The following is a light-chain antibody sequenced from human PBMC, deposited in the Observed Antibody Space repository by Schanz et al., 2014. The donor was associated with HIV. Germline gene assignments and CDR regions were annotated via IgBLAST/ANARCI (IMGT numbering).Light chain of an antibody. Sequence: QSALTQPASVSGSPGQWVTISCTGTSSDVGAYDFVSWYQHHPGRAPKLMIYDVNNRPSGISNRFSGSKSGNTASLTISGLQAEDEADYYCCSYAGSYTLKVFGGGTKLTVL. J-gene: IGLJ3*02. CDR2: DVN. CDR3: CSYAGSYTLKV. V-gene: IGLV2-14*03. CDR1: SSDVGAYDF.